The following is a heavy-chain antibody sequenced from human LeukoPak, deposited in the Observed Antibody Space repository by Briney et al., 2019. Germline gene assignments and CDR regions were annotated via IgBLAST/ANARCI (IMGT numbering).Heavy chain of an antibody. V-gene: IGHV3-23*01. J-gene: IGHJ4*02. CDR2: LSGSGGST. CDR3: ARGPRVPAPTYYFDY. D-gene: IGHD2-2*01. CDR1: GFTYSSYA. Sequence: GGSLRLSCAASGFTYSSYAMTRVRQAPGKGLEWVSALSGSGGSTFYADSVKGRFTISRDNSKNTLFLQMNSLRAEDTAVYYCARGPRVPAPTYYFDYWGQGTLVTVSS.